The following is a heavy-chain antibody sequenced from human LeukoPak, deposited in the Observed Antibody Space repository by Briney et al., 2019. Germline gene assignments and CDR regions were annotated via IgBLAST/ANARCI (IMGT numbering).Heavy chain of an antibody. V-gene: IGHV1-69*04. Sequence: SVKVSCKASGGTFSSYAISWVRQAPGQGLEWMGRIIPILGVANYAQKFQGRVTITADESTSTAYMELSSLRSEDTAVYYCARDSKPRGELLAFDIWGQGTMVTVSS. J-gene: IGHJ3*02. CDR1: GGTFSSYA. D-gene: IGHD1-26*01. CDR2: IIPILGVA. CDR3: ARDSKPRGELLAFDI.